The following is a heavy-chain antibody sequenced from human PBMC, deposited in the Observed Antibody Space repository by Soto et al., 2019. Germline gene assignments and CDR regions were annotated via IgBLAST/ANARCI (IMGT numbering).Heavy chain of an antibody. J-gene: IGHJ4*02. CDR2: ISSSSNTI. D-gene: IGHD2-21*02. CDR3: ARPSCGGDCYSPVY. V-gene: IGHV3-48*01. Sequence: GGSLRLSCAASGFTFSNSDMSWVRQAPGKGLEWVSYISSSSNTIYYADSVKGRFTISRDNAKNSLYLQMNSLRAEDTAVYYCARPSCGGDCYSPVYWGQGTLVTVSS. CDR1: GFTFSNSD.